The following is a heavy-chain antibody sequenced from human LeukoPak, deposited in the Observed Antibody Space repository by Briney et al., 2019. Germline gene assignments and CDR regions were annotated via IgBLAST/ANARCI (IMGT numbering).Heavy chain of an antibody. CDR1: GYTLTELS. CDR3: ATVEQWSDYPDY. D-gene: IGHD6-19*01. V-gene: IGHV1-24*01. CDR2: FDPGDGET. J-gene: IGHJ4*02. Sequence: ASVKVSCKVSGYTLTELSMHWVRQAPGKGLEWMGGFDPGDGETIYAQKFQGRVTMTEDTSTDTAYMELSSLRSEDTAVYYCATVEQWSDYPDYWGQGTLVTVSS.